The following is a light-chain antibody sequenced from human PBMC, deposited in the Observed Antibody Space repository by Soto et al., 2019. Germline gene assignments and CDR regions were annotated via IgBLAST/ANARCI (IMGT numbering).Light chain of an antibody. CDR3: CSYAGSNNWV. CDR1: SSDVGNYDL. J-gene: IGLJ3*02. V-gene: IGLV2-23*02. Sequence: QSALTQPASVSGSPGQSITISCSGTSSDVGNYDLVSWYQQHPAKAPKLMIYEVSKRPSGVSNRFSGSKSGNTASLTISGLQAEDEADYYCCSYAGSNNWVFGGGTKLTGL. CDR2: EVS.